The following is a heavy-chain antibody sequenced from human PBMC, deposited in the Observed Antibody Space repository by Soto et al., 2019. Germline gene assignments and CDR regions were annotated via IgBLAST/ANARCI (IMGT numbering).Heavy chain of an antibody. CDR1: GYTFTSYG. Sequence: QVQLVQSGAEVKKPGASVKVSCKASGYTFTSYGISWVRQAPGQGLEWMGWISAYNGNTNYAQKLQGRVTMTTDTSTSTAYMELRSLRSDDTAVYYCAGDHNVGYRYDYIWGSYRTYYFDYWGQGTLVTVSS. CDR2: ISAYNGNT. D-gene: IGHD3-16*02. V-gene: IGHV1-18*01. J-gene: IGHJ4*02. CDR3: AGDHNVGYRYDYIWGSYRTYYFDY.